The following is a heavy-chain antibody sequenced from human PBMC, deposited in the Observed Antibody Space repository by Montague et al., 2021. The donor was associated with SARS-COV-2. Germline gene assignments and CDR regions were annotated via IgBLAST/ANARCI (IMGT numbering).Heavy chain of an antibody. Sequence: SETLSLTCAVFDGSFSNFYWSWIRQPPGKGLEWIGEINHSGTTYYNPSXKSRVTISVDTSRNQFSLKLNSVTAADAAVYYCAGGDDNGSGYLDVWGKGTTVTVSS. CDR3: AGGDDNGSGYLDV. CDR1: DGSFSNFY. D-gene: IGHD1-26*01. CDR2: INHSGTT. J-gene: IGHJ6*03. V-gene: IGHV4-34*01.